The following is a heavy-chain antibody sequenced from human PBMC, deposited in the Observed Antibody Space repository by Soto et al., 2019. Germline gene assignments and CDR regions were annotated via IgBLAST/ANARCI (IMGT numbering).Heavy chain of an antibody. CDR3: ARVGGFGATTIDY. CDR2: IYYSGST. CDR1: GGSISSGDYY. Sequence: QVQLQESGPGLVKPSQTLSLTCTVSGGSISSGDYYWSWIRQPPGKGLEWIGYIYYSGSTYYNPSLRRRVTXSXDXXKNQVSLKLSSVTAADTAVYYCARVGGFGATTIDYWGQGTLVTVSS. J-gene: IGHJ4*02. V-gene: IGHV4-30-4*01. D-gene: IGHD3-10*01.